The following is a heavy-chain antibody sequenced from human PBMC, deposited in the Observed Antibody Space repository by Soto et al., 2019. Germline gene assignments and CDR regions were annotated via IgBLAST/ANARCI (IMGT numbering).Heavy chain of an antibody. CDR2: IIPILGMS. CDR3: ATGYCSGGSCFLEDAFDI. J-gene: IGHJ3*02. D-gene: IGHD2-15*01. CDR1: GGTFSGYT. V-gene: IGHV1-69*02. Sequence: QVQLVQSGAEVKKPGSSVKVSCKSSGGTFSGYTFSWVRQAPGQGLECIGRIIPILGMSNYAQKFQGRVTVTADKSTSTAYMELGSLTSEDTAVYYCATGYCSGGSCFLEDAFDIWGQGTMVTVSS.